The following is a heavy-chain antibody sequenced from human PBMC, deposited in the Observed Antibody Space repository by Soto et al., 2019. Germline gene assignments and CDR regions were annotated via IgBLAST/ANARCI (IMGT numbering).Heavy chain of an antibody. J-gene: IGHJ4*02. CDR3: AREVTYGGGSFSLGL. Sequence: GASVKVSCKTSGYFFTSHYIHWVRLAPGRGLEWMGRINPSNGDTNSPQKFQGRVTMTSDTSISTAYMEMSGLRSDDTALYYCAREVTYGGGSFSLGLWGQGTLVTVSS. CDR1: GYFFTSHY. D-gene: IGHD3-10*01. CDR2: INPSNGDT. V-gene: IGHV1-2*06.